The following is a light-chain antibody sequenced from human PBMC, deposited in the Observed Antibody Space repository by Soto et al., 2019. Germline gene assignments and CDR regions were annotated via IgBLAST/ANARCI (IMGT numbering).Light chain of an antibody. J-gene: IGLJ1*01. CDR2: EVT. CDR1: SSDVGSYDL. Sequence: QSGLTQPASGSGSPGQSIAISCTGTSSDVGSYDLVSWYQQHPGKAPKLMIYEVTKRPSGVSSRFSGSKSGNTASLTISGLQAEDDADYYCCSSAGGGTYAFGTGTKVTVL. V-gene: IGLV2-23*02. CDR3: CSSAGGGTYA.